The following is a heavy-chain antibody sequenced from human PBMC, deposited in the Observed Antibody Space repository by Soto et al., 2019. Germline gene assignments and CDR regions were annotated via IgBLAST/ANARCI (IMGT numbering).Heavy chain of an antibody. CDR3: AKGEPWYSGSSGRLAY. CDR1: GFTFSSYG. D-gene: IGHD1-26*01. Sequence: GGSLRLSCAASGFTFSSYGMHWVRQAPGKGLEWVAVISYDGSNKYYADSVKGRFTISRDNSKNTLYLQMNSLRAEDTAVYCCAKGEPWYSGSSGRLAYWGQGTLVTVSS. J-gene: IGHJ4*02. V-gene: IGHV3-30*18. CDR2: ISYDGSNK.